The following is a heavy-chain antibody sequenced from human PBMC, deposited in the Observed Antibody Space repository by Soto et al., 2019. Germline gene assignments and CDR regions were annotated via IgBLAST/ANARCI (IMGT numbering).Heavy chain of an antibody. CDR2: ISGSGSTL. D-gene: IGHD2-15*01. CDR1: GFTFSDYY. Sequence: PGGSLRLSCAASGFTFSDYYMSWIRQAPGKGLEWVSYISGSGSTLYYADSVKGRFTISRDNAKNSLHLQMNSLRAEDTAVYYCASGVAASHFYYYYMDVWGKGTTVTVSS. V-gene: IGHV3-11*01. J-gene: IGHJ6*03. CDR3: ASGVAASHFYYYYMDV.